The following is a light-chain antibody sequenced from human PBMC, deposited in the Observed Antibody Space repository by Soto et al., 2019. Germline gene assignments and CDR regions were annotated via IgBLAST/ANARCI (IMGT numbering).Light chain of an antibody. CDR3: CSYAGNNIWV. CDR2: EVT. CDR1: ISDVGAYNY. J-gene: IGLJ3*02. Sequence: QSALTQPSSASGSPGQSVTISCTGTISDVGAYNYVSWYQQHPGKAPKLMIYEVTKRPSGVPDRFSASKSGNTASLTVSGLQTEDEADYYCCSYAGNNIWVFGGGTKLTVL. V-gene: IGLV2-8*01.